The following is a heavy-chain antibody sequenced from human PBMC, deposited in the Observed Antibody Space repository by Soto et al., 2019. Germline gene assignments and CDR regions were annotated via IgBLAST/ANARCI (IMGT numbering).Heavy chain of an antibody. J-gene: IGHJ4*02. V-gene: IGHV3-30*18. CDR3: AKDRSPLSLCLWAYY. D-gene: IGHD3-10*01. CDR2: ISYDGSNK. Sequence: QVQLVESGGGVVQPGRSLRLSCAASGFTFSSYGMHWVRQAPGKGLELVAVISYDGSNKYYADSLKGRITIYRDNSQNPLSLLINSLTAEDMALYYCAKDRSPLSLCLWAYYCCQGTLVTLSS. CDR1: GFTFSSYG.